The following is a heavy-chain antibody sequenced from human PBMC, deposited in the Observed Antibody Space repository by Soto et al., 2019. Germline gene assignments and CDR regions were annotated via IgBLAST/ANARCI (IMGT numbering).Heavy chain of an antibody. CDR1: GGSISSSSYD. D-gene: IGHD6-19*01. CDR2: IYYSGST. Sequence: SETLALTCAVSGGSISSSSYDWGWIRQPPGKGLEWIGSIYYSGSTYYNPSLKSRVTISVDTSKNQFSLKLSSVTAADTAVYYCASPTLAVAGNLPDYWGQGPLVTVSS. J-gene: IGHJ4*02. V-gene: IGHV4-39*01. CDR3: ASPTLAVAGNLPDY.